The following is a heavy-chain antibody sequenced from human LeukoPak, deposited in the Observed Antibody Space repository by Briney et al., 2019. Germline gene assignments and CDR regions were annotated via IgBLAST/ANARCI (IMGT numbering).Heavy chain of an antibody. J-gene: IGHJ4*02. D-gene: IGHD5-18*01. CDR2: IYYSGST. Sequence: PSETLSLTCTVSGGSISSSSYYWGWIRQPPGKGLEWIGSIYYSGSTYYNPSLKSRVTISVDTSKNQFSLKLSSVTAADTAVYYCARGSIQLWLYYFDYWGQGTLVTVSS. CDR3: ARGSIQLWLYYFDY. V-gene: IGHV4-39*07. CDR1: GGSISSSSYY.